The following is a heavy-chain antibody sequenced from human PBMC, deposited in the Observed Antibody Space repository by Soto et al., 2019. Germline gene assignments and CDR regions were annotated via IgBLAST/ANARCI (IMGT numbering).Heavy chain of an antibody. D-gene: IGHD3-22*01. CDR1: GFTFSSYA. CDR3: ARDNYFPDSSGYWGFDY. CDR2: ISYDGSNK. J-gene: IGHJ4*02. V-gene: IGHV3-30-3*01. Sequence: GGSLRLSCAASGFTFSSYAMHWVRQAPGKGLEWVAVISYDGSNKYYADSVKGRFTISRDNSKNTLYLQMNSLGAEDTAVFYCARDNYFPDSSGYWGFDYWGQGTLVTVSS.